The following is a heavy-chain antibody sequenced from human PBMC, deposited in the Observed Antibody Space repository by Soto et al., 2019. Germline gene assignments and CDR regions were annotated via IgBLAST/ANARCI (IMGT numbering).Heavy chain of an antibody. V-gene: IGHV3-23*01. Sequence: LRLSCSASAINFRSYAMSWVRQAPGKGLEWVSAVGGSGSDTYYADFVKGRFTVSRDDSKNTLYLHMSSLRVEDTAIYYCAKRQSFDFWSGYLPFFDYWGQGTPVTVPQ. CDR3: AKRQSFDFWSGYLPFFDY. CDR1: AINFRSYA. CDR2: VGGSGSDT. D-gene: IGHD3-3*01. J-gene: IGHJ4*02.